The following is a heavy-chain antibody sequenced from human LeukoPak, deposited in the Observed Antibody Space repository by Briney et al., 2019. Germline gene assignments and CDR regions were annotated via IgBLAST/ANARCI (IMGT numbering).Heavy chain of an antibody. J-gene: IGHJ4*02. CDR3: ARAPAAVAEYYFDY. CDR2: IFSGGST. Sequence: GGSLRLSCAASGFTVSSNYMSWVRQAPGRGLEWVSVIFSGGSTYYADSVKGRFTISRDNSKNTLYLQMNSLRAEDTAVYYCARAPAAVAEYYFDYWGQGTLVTVSS. D-gene: IGHD6-19*01. V-gene: IGHV3-53*05. CDR1: GFTVSSNY.